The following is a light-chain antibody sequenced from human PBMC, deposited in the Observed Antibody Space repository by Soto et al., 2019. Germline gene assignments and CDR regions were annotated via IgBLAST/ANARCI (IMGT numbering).Light chain of an antibody. CDR2: DAS. CDR3: QQYDIWPPYT. J-gene: IGKJ2*01. V-gene: IGKV3-15*01. Sequence: EIVMAQSPATLSVSPGERATLSCRASQNIRSSLAWYQQRPGQAPGLLIYDASTRATGIPPRFSGGGSGTEFTVTISSLQSEDFAIYYCQQYDIWPPYTFGQGPRWIS. CDR1: QNIRSS.